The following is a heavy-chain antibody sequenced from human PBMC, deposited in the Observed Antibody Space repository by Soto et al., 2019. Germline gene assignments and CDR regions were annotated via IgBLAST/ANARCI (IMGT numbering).Heavy chain of an antibody. V-gene: IGHV1-18*01. CDR3: GRDVLYSTSGDRRFDP. D-gene: IGHD6-6*01. CDR2: LNTYNGNT. J-gene: IGHJ5*02. Sequence: QVQLVPSGGEVKKPGASVRGSCKASDYTFNNYGISWVSPAPAQGLEWMGWLNTYNGNTNSAQKFQGRVSMATDTSTSTAYMELRRLRSADAAVYYWGRDVLYSTSGDRRFDPWGQGPLVTVSS. CDR1: DYTFNNYG.